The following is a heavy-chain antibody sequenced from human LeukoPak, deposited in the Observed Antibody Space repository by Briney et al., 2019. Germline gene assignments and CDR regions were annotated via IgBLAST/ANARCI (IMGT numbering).Heavy chain of an antibody. D-gene: IGHD3-10*01. V-gene: IGHV4-59*13. Sequence: SETLSLTCTVSGDSIGDYYWSWIRQPPGKGPEWIGYIYYSGTTDYNPSLRGRVTMSVDTSKNQFSLMLTSVTAADTAVYYCARDSGTTGEVKFDPWGQGTLVTVSS. CDR3: ARDSGTTGEVKFDP. CDR1: GDSIGDYY. J-gene: IGHJ5*02. CDR2: IYYSGTT.